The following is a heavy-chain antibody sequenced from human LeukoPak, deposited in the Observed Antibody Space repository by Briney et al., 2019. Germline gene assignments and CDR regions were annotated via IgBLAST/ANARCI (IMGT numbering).Heavy chain of an antibody. Sequence: TPSETLSLTCTVSGGSISSYYWGWFRQPPGKGLEWIGSIYYSGSAYYSPSLKSRVTISVDTSKNQFSLKLSSVTAADTAVYYCARDRITHYMDVWGKGTTVTVSS. J-gene: IGHJ6*03. V-gene: IGHV4-39*07. CDR3: ARDRITHYMDV. CDR1: GGSISSYY. CDR2: IYYSGSA.